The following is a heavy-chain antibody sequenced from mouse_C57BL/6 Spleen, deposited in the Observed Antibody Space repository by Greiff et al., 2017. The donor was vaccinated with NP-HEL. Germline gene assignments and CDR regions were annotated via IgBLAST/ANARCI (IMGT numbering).Heavy chain of an antibody. V-gene: IGHV1-26*01. J-gene: IGHJ3*01. CDR1: GYTFTDYY. Sequence: VQLQQSGPELVKPGASVKISCKASGYTFTDYYMNWVKQSHGKSLEWIGDINPNNGGTSYNQKFKGKATLTVDKSSSTAYMELRSLTSEDSAVYYCASGYGSSYPFAYWGQVTLVTVSA. CDR2: INPNNGGT. D-gene: IGHD1-1*01. CDR3: ASGYGSSYPFAY.